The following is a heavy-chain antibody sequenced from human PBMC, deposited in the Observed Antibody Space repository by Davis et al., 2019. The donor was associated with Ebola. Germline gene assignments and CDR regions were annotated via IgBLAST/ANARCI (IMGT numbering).Heavy chain of an antibody. Sequence: ASVKVSCKASGYTFTSYYMHWVRQAPGQGLEWMGIINPSGGSTSYAQKLQGRVTMTTDTSTSTAYMELRSLRSDDTAVYYCARDYPFLEWLSLDYWGQGTLVTVSS. CDR2: INPSGGST. D-gene: IGHD3-3*01. V-gene: IGHV1-46*01. CDR1: GYTFTSYY. CDR3: ARDYPFLEWLSLDY. J-gene: IGHJ4*02.